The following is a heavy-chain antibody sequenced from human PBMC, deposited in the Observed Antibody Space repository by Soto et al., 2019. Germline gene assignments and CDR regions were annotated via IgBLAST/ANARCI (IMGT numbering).Heavy chain of an antibody. CDR2: IFYSGST. CDR1: GGPISSGGYY. CDR3: ARGPLTPYFDY. Sequence: PSETLSLTCTVSGGPISSGGYYWSWIRQHPGKGLEWIGYIFYSGSTYYNPSLKSRVSISVDTSKNQFSLKLSSVTAADTAVFYCARGPLTPYFDYWGQGALVTVSS. V-gene: IGHV4-31*03. J-gene: IGHJ4*02. D-gene: IGHD7-27*01.